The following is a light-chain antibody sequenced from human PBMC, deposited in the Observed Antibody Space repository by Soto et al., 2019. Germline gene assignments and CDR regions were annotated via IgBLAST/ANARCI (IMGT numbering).Light chain of an antibody. CDR1: QGVTTN. CDR2: DVS. Sequence: VITLSPGALSVSPGERATLSCRAGQGVTTNFAWYQQKSGQSPRLLIYDVSIRATGVPARFSGTGSETDFTLTISGLQSEDSAVYFCQQYNNWPFRFDQRTRLEIK. V-gene: IGKV3-15*01. J-gene: IGKJ5*01. CDR3: QQYNNWPFR.